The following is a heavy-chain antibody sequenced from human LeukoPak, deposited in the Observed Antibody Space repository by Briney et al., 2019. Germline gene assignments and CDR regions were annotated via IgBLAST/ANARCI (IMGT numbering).Heavy chain of an antibody. J-gene: IGHJ6*03. CDR1: GYTFTGYY. V-gene: IGHV1-2*02. D-gene: IGHD2-2*01. CDR3: ARDAGFEYQLPRSYYYYIEV. Sequence: GASVKVSCKASGYTFTGYYMHWVRQAPGQGLEWMGWINPNSGGTNYAQKFQGRVTMTRDTSISTAYMELSRLRSDATAVYYCARDAGFEYQLPRSYYYYIEVWGKGTTVTVSS. CDR2: INPNSGGT.